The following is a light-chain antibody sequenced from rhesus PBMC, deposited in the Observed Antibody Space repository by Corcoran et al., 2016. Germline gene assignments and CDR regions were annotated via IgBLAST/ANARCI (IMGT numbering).Light chain of an antibody. V-gene: IGKV1-22*01. CDR1: QSLTTW. CDR2: KAS. CDR3: QQYSSTPYS. J-gene: IGKJ2*01. Sequence: DIQMTQSPSSLSASVGDTVTITCRASQSLTTWLAWYQQKPGKAPNLLIYKASTLQSGAPSRFSGSGSGTDFTLTITSLQSEDFATYYCQQYSSTPYSFGQGTKVEIK.